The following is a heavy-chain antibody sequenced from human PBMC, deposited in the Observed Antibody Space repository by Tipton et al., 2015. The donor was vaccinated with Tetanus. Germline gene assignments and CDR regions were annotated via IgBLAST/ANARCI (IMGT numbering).Heavy chain of an antibody. V-gene: IGHV4-39*07. D-gene: IGHD3-10*01. Sequence: TLSLTCTVSGGSISSSSYYWGWIRQPPGKGLEWIGSMSYSGRTYYNPSLKSRVTISVDTSKNQFSLKLTSVTAADTAVYYCARADYNLSRKGPFDSWGQGTLVLVSS. J-gene: IGHJ4*02. CDR2: MSYSGRT. CDR3: ARADYNLSRKGPFDS. CDR1: GGSISSSSYY.